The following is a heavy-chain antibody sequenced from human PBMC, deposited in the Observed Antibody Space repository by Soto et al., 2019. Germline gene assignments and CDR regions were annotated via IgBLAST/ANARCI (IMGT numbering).Heavy chain of an antibody. CDR3: ARGHSGVRGVITYYYYYGMDV. J-gene: IGHJ6*02. CDR2: INHSGST. V-gene: IGHV4-34*01. D-gene: IGHD3-10*01. Sequence: SSETLSLTCAVYGGSFSGYYWSWIRQPPGKGLEWIGEINHSGSTNYNPSLKSRVTISVDTSKNQFSLKLSSVTAADTAVYYCARGHSGVRGVITYYYYYGMDVWGQGTTVTVSS. CDR1: GGSFSGYY.